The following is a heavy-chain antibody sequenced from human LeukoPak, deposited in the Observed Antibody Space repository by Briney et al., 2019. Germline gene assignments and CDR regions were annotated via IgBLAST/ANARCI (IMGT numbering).Heavy chain of an antibody. J-gene: IGHJ3*02. Sequence: AGGSLRLSCAASGFTFSSYGMHWVRQAPGKGLEWVAVIWYDGSNKYYADSVKGRFTISRDNSKNTLYLQMNSLRAEDTAVYYCARGGMALWFGDFDAFDIWGQGTMVTVSS. CDR1: GFTFSSYG. D-gene: IGHD3-10*01. CDR2: IWYDGSNK. CDR3: ARGGMALWFGDFDAFDI. V-gene: IGHV3-33*01.